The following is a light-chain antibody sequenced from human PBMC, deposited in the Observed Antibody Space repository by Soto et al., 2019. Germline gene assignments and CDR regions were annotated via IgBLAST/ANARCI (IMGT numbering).Light chain of an antibody. J-gene: IGLJ2*01. Sequence: QLVLTQSPSASASLGASVKLTCTLSSGHSTYAVAWHQQQPEKGPRYLMKLDSDGSHTKGDGIPDRFSGSSSGAERYLIISSLQSDHEGDYYCQTWGTGIRVFGGGTKLTVL. CDR3: QTWGTGIRV. CDR2: LDSDGSH. CDR1: SGHSTYA. V-gene: IGLV4-69*01.